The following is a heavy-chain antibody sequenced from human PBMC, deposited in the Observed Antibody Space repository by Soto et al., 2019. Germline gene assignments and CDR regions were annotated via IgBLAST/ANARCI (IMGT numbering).Heavy chain of an antibody. CDR2: ISSSGSTI. Sequence: GGSLRLSCAASGFTFSSYEMNWVRQAPGKGLEWVSYISSSGSTIYYADSVKGRFTISTDNAKNSRYLQMNSLRSEDTAVYYCARARPIAARQAGDYWGQGTLVTVSS. D-gene: IGHD6-6*01. J-gene: IGHJ4*02. V-gene: IGHV3-48*03. CDR3: ARARPIAARQAGDY. CDR1: GFTFSSYE.